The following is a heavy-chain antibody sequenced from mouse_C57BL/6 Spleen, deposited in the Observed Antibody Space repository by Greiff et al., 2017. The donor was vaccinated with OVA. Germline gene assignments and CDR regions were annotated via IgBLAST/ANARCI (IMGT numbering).Heavy chain of an antibody. J-gene: IGHJ1*03. V-gene: IGHV5-16*01. Sequence: EVQRVESEGGLVQPGRSMKLSCTASGFTFSDYYMAWVRQVPEKGLEWVANINYDGSSTYYLDSLKSRFIISRDNAKNILYLQMSSLKSEDTATYYCARVTTVVATGYFDVWGTGTTVTVSS. CDR1: GFTFSDYY. D-gene: IGHD1-1*01. CDR3: ARVTTVVATGYFDV. CDR2: INYDGSST.